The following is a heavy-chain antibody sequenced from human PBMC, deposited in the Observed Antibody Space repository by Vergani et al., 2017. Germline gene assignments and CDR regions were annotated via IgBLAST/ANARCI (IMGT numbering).Heavy chain of an antibody. CDR1: GFTFSSYW. CDR2: INSDGSST. J-gene: IGHJ4*02. Sequence: EVQLVESGGGLVQPGGSLRLSCAASGFTFSSYWMHWVRQAPGKGLVWVSRINSDGSSTSYADSVKGRFTISRDNAKNTLYLQMNSLRAEDTAVYYCAIVGPTTYYDILTGSDFVYWGQGTLVTVSS. CDR3: AIVGPTTYYDILTGSDFVY. V-gene: IGHV3-74*01. D-gene: IGHD3-9*01.